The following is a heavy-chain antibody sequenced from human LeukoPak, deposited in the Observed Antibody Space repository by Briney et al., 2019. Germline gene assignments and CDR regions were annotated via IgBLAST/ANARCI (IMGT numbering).Heavy chain of an antibody. Sequence: SGPTLVNPTQTLTLTCTFSGFSLSTSGVGVGWIRQPPGKALEWLALIYWDDDKRYSPSLKSRLTITKDTSKTQVVLTMTNMDPVDTSTYYCAHAPDAVDYGDYGRRFDPWGQGTLVIVSS. J-gene: IGHJ5*02. V-gene: IGHV2-5*02. CDR2: IYWDDDK. CDR3: AHAPDAVDYGDYGRRFDP. CDR1: GFSLSTSGVG. D-gene: IGHD4-17*01.